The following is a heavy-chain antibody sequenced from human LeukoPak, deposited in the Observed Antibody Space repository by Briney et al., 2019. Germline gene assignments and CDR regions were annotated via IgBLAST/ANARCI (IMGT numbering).Heavy chain of an antibody. V-gene: IGHV1-8*01. CDR3: ARGGVAKLGPLDL. CDR2: MNPNSGNT. Sequence: ASVKVSCKASGYTVTSYDINWVRQATGQGLEWMGWMNPNSGNTGYAQKFQGRVTMTRDTSTSTVYMELSSLRSEDTAVYYCARGGVAKLGPLDLWGQGTLVTVSS. D-gene: IGHD7-27*01. CDR1: GYTVTSYD. J-gene: IGHJ5*02.